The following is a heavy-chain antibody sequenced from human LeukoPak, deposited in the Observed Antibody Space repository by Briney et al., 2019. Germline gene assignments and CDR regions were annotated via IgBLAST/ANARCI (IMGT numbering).Heavy chain of an antibody. Sequence: PGGPLRLSCAASGFTFSSYAMHWVRQAPGKGLEYVSAISSNGGSTYYANSVKGRFTISRDNAKNSLYLQMNSLRAEDTAVYYCAELGITMIGGVWGKGTTVTISS. CDR1: GFTFSSYA. CDR2: ISSNGGST. J-gene: IGHJ6*04. CDR3: AELGITMIGGV. V-gene: IGHV3-64*01. D-gene: IGHD3-10*02.